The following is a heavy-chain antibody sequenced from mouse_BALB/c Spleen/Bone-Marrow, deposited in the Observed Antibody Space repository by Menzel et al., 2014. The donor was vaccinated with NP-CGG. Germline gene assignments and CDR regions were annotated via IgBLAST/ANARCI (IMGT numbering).Heavy chain of an antibody. CDR3: ARLIKTGGFPS. Sequence: QVQLQQSGAELMKPGASVKISCKATGYTFSFYWIEWVKQRPGHGLEWIGEILPGSCSINYNEKFKGKATFTVDPSSITAYMQLSSXTSEXSAIYYCARLIKTGGFPSWGHGTLVTVSA. V-gene: IGHV1-9*01. J-gene: IGHJ3*01. CDR1: GYTFSFYW. D-gene: IGHD2-4*01. CDR2: ILPGSCSI.